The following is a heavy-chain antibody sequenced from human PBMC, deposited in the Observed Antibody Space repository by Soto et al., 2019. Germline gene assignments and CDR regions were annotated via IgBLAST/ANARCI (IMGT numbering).Heavy chain of an antibody. V-gene: IGHV4-30-4*01. CDR1: GGSISSGDYY. CDR2: IYYSGST. D-gene: IGHD2-8*01. J-gene: IGHJ6*02. CDR3: ARDQGVYCTNGVCSHYYGMDV. Sequence: PSETLSLTCTVSGGSISSGDYYWSWIRQPPGKGLEWIGYIYYSGSTYYNPSLKSRVTISVDTSKNQFSLKLSSVTAADTAVYYCARDQGVYCTNGVCSHYYGMDVWGQGTTVTVSS.